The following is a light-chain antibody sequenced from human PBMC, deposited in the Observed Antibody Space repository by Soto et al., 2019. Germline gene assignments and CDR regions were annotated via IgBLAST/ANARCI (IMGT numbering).Light chain of an antibody. CDR1: QSVSSH. V-gene: IGKV3-11*01. J-gene: IGKJ5*01. CDR3: QQHETLIT. Sequence: EIVLTQSPATLSLSPGERATLSCRASQSVSSHLAWYQQKPGQAPRLLIYDASNRATGIPARFSGSGSGTDFTLTISRLEPEDFAVYYCQQHETLITFGQGTRLEI. CDR2: DAS.